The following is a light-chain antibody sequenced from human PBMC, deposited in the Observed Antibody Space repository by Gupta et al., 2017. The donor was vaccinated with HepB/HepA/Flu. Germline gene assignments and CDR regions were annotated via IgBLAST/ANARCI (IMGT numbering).Light chain of an antibody. CDR2: AAS. V-gene: IGKV1-39*01. J-gene: IGKJ4*01. CDR3: QQRDSTRLT. CDR1: QSISSY. Sequence: DIHMTPSPSSLSASVGDRVTITSRASQSISSYLNWYQQKPGKAPKLLIYAASRLQSGVPSRFSGCGSGTDFTLTIRRLQPEDFATYYCQQRDSTRLTFGGGTKVEIK.